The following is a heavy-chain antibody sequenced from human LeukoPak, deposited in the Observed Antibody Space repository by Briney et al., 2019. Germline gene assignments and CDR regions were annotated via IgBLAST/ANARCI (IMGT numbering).Heavy chain of an antibody. Sequence: GGSLRLSCVVSGITFRSYNMNWVRQAPGKGLEGVSSISSSSSYIYYADSVKGRFTISRDNAKNSLFVQMNSLRAEDTAVYYCARAPGVGLGFDYWGQGTLVTVSS. CDR1: GITFRSYN. CDR3: ARAPGVGLGFDY. J-gene: IGHJ4*02. CDR2: ISSSSSYI. V-gene: IGHV3-21*01. D-gene: IGHD2-15*01.